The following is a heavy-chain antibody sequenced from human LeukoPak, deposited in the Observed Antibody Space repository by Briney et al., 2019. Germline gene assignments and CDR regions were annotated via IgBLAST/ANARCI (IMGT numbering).Heavy chain of an antibody. V-gene: IGHV4-39*07. J-gene: IGHJ3*02. D-gene: IGHD1-26*01. CDR1: GGSISSSSYY. CDR3: ARDDSGSQNAFDI. Sequence: SETLSLTCTVSGGSISSSSYYWGWIRQPPGKGLEWIGSIYYSGSTYYNPSLKSRVTISVDTSKNQFSLKLSSVTAADTAVYYCARDDSGSQNAFDIWGQGTMVTVSS. CDR2: IYYSGST.